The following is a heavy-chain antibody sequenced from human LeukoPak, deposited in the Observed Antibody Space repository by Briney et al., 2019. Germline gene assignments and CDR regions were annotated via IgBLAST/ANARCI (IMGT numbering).Heavy chain of an antibody. D-gene: IGHD1-20*01. CDR2: INNGGGST. J-gene: IGHJ4*02. Sequence: GGSLRLSCAASGFTFSNHAMNWVRQAPGTGLEWVSGINNGGGSTYYADSVKGRFTISRDNSKNTLYLQMNSLRAEDTAVYYCAKDLGYNWNYFDYWGQGTLVTVSS. CDR3: AKDLGYNWNYFDY. CDR1: GFTFSNHA. V-gene: IGHV3-23*01.